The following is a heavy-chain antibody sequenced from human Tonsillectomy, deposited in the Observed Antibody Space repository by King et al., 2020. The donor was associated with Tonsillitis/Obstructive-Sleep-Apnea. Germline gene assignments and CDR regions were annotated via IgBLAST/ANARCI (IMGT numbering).Heavy chain of an antibody. CDR1: GFTFSNAW. CDR3: TGRNQFDY. J-gene: IGHJ4*02. V-gene: IGHV3-15*01. D-gene: IGHD1-14*01. Sequence: DVQLVESGGGLLKPGGSLRLSCVVSGFTFSNAWMSWVRQAPGKGPEWVGRIKSKTDGGTTDYAAPVKGRFTISRDDSKNTLYLQMNSLKTEDTAMYYCTGRNQFDYWGQGTLVTVSS. CDR2: IKSKTDGGTT.